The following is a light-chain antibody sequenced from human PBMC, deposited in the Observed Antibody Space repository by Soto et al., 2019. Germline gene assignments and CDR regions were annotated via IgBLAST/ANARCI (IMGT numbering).Light chain of an antibody. J-gene: IGKJ2*01. CDR1: QYISSW. CDR3: LQSNSFPHT. Sequence: DIQMTQSPSSVSASVGDRVTITCRASQYISSWLAWYQQKPGKAPQLLIYAASSLQSGVPSRFSGSGSGTDFTLTISSRQPEDFATYYCLQSNSFPHTFGQGTKLEIK. CDR2: AAS. V-gene: IGKV1-12*01.